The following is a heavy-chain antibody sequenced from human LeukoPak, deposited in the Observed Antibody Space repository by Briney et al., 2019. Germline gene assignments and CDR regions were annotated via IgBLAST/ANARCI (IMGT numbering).Heavy chain of an antibody. Sequence: ASVKVSCKASGYTFTSYGISWVRQAPGQGLEWMGWISAYNGNTNYAQKLQGRVTMTTDTSTSTAYMELRSLRSDDTAVYYCARAGLVRGVLRWFDPWGQRTLVTVSS. CDR3: ARAGLVRGVLRWFDP. D-gene: IGHD3-10*01. CDR2: ISAYNGNT. J-gene: IGHJ5*02. V-gene: IGHV1-18*01. CDR1: GYTFTSYG.